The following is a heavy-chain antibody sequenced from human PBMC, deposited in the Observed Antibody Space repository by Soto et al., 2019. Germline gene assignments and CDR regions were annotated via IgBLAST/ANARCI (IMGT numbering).Heavy chain of an antibody. D-gene: IGHD6-13*01. V-gene: IGHV3-9*01. Sequence: DVQLVESGGGLVQPGRSLRLSCAASGFTFDDYAMHWVRQAPGKGLEWVSGISWNSGSIGYADSVKGRFTISRDNAKNSLYLQMNSLRAEDTALYYCAKDMAPSIAAAGWNWFDPWGQGTLVTVSS. CDR2: ISWNSGSI. CDR1: GFTFDDYA. CDR3: AKDMAPSIAAAGWNWFDP. J-gene: IGHJ5*02.